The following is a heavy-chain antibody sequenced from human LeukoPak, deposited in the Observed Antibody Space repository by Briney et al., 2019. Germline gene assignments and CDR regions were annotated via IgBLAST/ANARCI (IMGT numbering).Heavy chain of an antibody. J-gene: IGHJ4*02. Sequence: PGGSLRLSCAASGFTFSNDWMHWVRQAPGNGLVWASRINTDGSTTTYADSVKGRFTISRDNAKNTLYLQMNSLRVEDTAGYYCARGRGGSYHYWGQGTLVTVSS. CDR2: INTDGSTT. V-gene: IGHV3-74*01. D-gene: IGHD1-26*01. CDR3: ARGRGGSYHY. CDR1: GFTFSNDW.